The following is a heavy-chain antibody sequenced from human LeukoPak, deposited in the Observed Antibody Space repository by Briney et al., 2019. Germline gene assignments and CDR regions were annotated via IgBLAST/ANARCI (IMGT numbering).Heavy chain of an antibody. CDR2: IIPIFGTA. CDR3: ATDRHYYDSSGYSVH. Sequence: ASVKVSCKASGGTFSSYAISWVRQAPGQGLKWMGGIIPIFGTANYAQKFQGRVTITTDESTSTAYMELSSLRSEDTAVYYCATDRHYYDSSGYSVHWGQGTLVTVSS. V-gene: IGHV1-69*05. CDR1: GGTFSSYA. J-gene: IGHJ4*02. D-gene: IGHD3-22*01.